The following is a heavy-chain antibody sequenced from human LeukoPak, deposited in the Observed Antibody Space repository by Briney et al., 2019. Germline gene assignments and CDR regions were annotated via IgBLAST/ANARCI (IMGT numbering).Heavy chain of an antibody. CDR2: IIPIFGTA. Sequence: SVKVSCKASGGTFSSYAISWVRQAPGQGLEWMGVIIPIFGTANYAQKFQGRVTITADESTSTAYMELSSLRSEDTAVYYCARVPTVTTDYYYYMDVWGKGTTVTVSS. CDR1: GGTFSSYA. J-gene: IGHJ6*03. CDR3: ARVPTVTTDYYYYMDV. V-gene: IGHV1-69*13. D-gene: IGHD4-11*01.